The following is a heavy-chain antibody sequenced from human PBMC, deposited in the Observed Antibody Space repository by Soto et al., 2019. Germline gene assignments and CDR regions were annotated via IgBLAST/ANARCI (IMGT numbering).Heavy chain of an antibody. CDR1: GFIFSDYE. J-gene: IGHJ5*02. CDR2: ISISGTII. V-gene: IGHV3-48*03. CDR3: AREGGFDWFYP. Sequence: PVGSLRLSCEGSGFIFSDYEMNWVRQVPGKGLEWISYISISGTIIHYADSVKGRFTISRDNAKNSVYPQMNSLRVEDTAIYYCAREGGFDWFYPWGQGTLVTVSS.